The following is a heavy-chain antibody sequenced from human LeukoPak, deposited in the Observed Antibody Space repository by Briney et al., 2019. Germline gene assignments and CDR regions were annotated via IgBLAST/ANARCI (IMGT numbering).Heavy chain of an antibody. Sequence: PGGSLRLSCAASAFTFSSYTMHWVRQAPGKGLEWVTVIAYDGSNKYYADSVKGRFTISRDNSKNMVYLQMNSLSAEDTAVYYCAKGPNYDILTGWRKTYNGFDVWGQGTMVTVSS. D-gene: IGHD3-9*01. J-gene: IGHJ3*01. CDR2: IAYDGSNK. CDR3: AKGPNYDILTGWRKTYNGFDV. V-gene: IGHV3-30*04. CDR1: AFTFSSYT.